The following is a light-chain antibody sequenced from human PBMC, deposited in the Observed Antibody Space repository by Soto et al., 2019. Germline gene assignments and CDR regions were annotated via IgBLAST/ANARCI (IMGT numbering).Light chain of an antibody. J-gene: IGLJ1*01. CDR1: SSDVGSYNR. CDR3: ISYTGSRPSYV. CDR2: EVT. V-gene: IGLV2-14*01. Sequence: LPHSLSLLRQPGQLITISGTGTSSDVGSYNRVAWYQQFPGKTPKLIIYEVTHRPSGVSHRFSASKSGNTASLTISGVQAEDEADYYCISYTGSRPSYVFGTWTKVNVL.